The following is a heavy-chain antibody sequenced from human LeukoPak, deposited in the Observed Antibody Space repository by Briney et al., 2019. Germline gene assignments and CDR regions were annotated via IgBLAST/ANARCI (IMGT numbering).Heavy chain of an antibody. CDR3: ARDVAYYYGSGTWFDP. CDR2: IYHSGST. J-gene: IGHJ5*02. D-gene: IGHD3-10*01. CDR1: GGSISSGGYS. Sequence: SSETLSLTCAVSGGSISSGGYSWSWIRQPPGKGLEWIGYIYHSGSTYYNPSLKSRVTISVDRSKNQFSLKLSSVTAADTAVYYCARDVAYYYGSGTWFDPWGQGTLVTVSS. V-gene: IGHV4-30-2*01.